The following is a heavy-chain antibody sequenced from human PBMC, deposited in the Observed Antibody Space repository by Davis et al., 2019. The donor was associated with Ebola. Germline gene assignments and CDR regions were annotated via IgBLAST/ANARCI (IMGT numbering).Heavy chain of an antibody. Sequence: GESLKISCAASGFTFSDYYMSWIRQAPGEGLEWVSHISSSGSTTYYTDSVKGRFTISRDNAKNSLYLQMNSLRAEDTAVYYCARYYYGSGTPDGMDVWGKGTTVTVSS. CDR2: ISSSGSTT. CDR3: ARYYYGSGTPDGMDV. V-gene: IGHV3-11*04. J-gene: IGHJ6*04. D-gene: IGHD3-10*01. CDR1: GFTFSDYY.